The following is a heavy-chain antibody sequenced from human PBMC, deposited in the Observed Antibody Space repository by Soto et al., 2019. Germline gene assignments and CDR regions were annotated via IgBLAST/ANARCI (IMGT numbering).Heavy chain of an antibody. Sequence: QVQLQQSGPGLVKSSETLSLTCTVSGGSISSYYWSWIRQPPGKGLEWIGYMYYGGRTNYNPSLKSRVTISVDTSKMQVSLKLSSVTAADTAVYFCVRGTPSPLIVRSSRGPWFDPWGQGTLVTVSS. D-gene: IGHD2-15*01. CDR1: GGSISSYY. V-gene: IGHV4-59*08. CDR3: VRGTPSPLIVRSSRGPWFDP. CDR2: MYYGGRT. J-gene: IGHJ5*02.